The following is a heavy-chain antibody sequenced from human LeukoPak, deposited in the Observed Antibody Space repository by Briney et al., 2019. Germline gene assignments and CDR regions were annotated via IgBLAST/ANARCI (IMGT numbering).Heavy chain of an antibody. J-gene: IGHJ5*02. CDR1: GGSISSYY. V-gene: IGHV4-59*01. CDR3: ARGRDWFDP. CDR2: IYYSGST. Sequence: SETLSLTCTVSGGSISSYYWSWIRQPPGKGLEWIGYIYYSGSTNYNPSLKSRVTISVDTSKNQFSLKLSSVTAADTAVYYCARGRDWFDPWGRGTLVTVSS.